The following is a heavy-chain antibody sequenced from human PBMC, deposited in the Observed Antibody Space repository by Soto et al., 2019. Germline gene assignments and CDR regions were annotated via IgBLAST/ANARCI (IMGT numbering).Heavy chain of an antibody. CDR2: MNTKTNTT. CDR3: AREVVETSSRWLDR. CDR1: GYTFTNND. V-gene: IGHV1-8*01. Sequence: GPPVKVSFNASGYTFTNNDSNWLLQSPGQGLELSGWMNTKTNTTQSAEAFEGIVSLTRDTSISTAYMQLNSLKIDDTAVYYCAREVVETSSRWLDRLGQGTLVTVSS. D-gene: IGHD6-6*01. J-gene: IGHJ5*02.